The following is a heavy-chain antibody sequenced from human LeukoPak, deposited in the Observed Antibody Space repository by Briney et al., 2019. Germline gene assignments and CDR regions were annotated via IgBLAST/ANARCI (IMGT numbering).Heavy chain of an antibody. CDR1: GFTFSSYG. CDR3: ARDWGQDYGFDY. V-gene: IGHV3-74*01. CDR2: INSDGSST. Sequence: GGSLRLSCAASGFTFSSYGMSWVRQAPGKGLVWVSRINSDGSSTSYADSVKGRFTISRDNAKDTLYLQMNSLRAEDTAVYYCARDWGQDYGFDYWGQGTLVTVSS. J-gene: IGHJ4*02. D-gene: IGHD4/OR15-4a*01.